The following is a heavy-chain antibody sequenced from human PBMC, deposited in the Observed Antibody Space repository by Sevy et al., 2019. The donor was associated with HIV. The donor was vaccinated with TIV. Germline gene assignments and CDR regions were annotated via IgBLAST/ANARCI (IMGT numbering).Heavy chain of an antibody. Sequence: ASVKVSCKASGGTFTSYSISWVRQAPGQGLEWMGGILPIFGLAHYPQKFQGRVTITADESTSTAYMELSSLRSEETAVYYCARVGYYDSSGHYPFDYWGQGTLVTVSS. CDR1: GGTFTSYS. D-gene: IGHD3-22*01. CDR3: ARVGYYDSSGHYPFDY. CDR2: ILPIFGLA. V-gene: IGHV1-69*13. J-gene: IGHJ4*02.